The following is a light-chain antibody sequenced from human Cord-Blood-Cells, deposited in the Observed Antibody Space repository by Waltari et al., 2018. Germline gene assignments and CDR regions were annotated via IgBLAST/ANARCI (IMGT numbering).Light chain of an antibody. CDR2: NAS. CDR3: QQYNSYSRT. CDR1: HSISSW. Sequence: DFQMTQSPSTLSASLGDRVTITCRASHSISSWLAWYQQKPGKAPKPLIYNASSLESGVPTRFSGSESGTEFTLTISSLQPDDFATYYCQQYNSYSRTFGQGTKVEIK. J-gene: IGKJ1*01. V-gene: IGKV1-5*03.